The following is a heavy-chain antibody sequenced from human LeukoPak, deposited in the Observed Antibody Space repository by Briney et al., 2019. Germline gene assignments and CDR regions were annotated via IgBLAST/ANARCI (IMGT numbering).Heavy chain of an antibody. V-gene: IGHV1-46*03. CDR3: AIPLWFGELSDDY. CDR2: INPSGGST. D-gene: IGHD3-10*01. Sequence: ASVEVSCKASGYTFTSYYMHWVRQAPGQGLEWMGIINPSGGSTSYAQKFQGRVTMTRDTSTSTVYMELSSLRSEDTAVYYCAIPLWFGELSDDYWGQGTLVTVSS. J-gene: IGHJ4*02. CDR1: GYTFTSYY.